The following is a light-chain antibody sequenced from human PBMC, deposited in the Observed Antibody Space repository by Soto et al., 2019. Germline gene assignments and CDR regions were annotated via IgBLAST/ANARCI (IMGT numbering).Light chain of an antibody. J-gene: IGLJ1*01. CDR1: ISDVGNYNL. CDR3: YSYAGGDTYYV. CDR2: EVS. Sequence: QSALTQPASVSGSPGQSITISCTGTISDVGNYNLVSWYQQHPGKAPKLMIYEVSKRPSGVSSRFSGSKSGNTASLTISGLQAEDEADYYCYSYAGGDTYYVFGTGTKVTVL. V-gene: IGLV2-23*02.